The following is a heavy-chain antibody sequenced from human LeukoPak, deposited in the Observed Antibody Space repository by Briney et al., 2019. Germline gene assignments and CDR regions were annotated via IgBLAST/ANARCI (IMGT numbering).Heavy chain of an antibody. V-gene: IGHV3-21*01. CDR3: ARDRGHYGMDV. CDR2: ISSSSSYI. Sequence: GGSLRLSCAASGFTFSSYSMNWVRQAPGNGLEWVSSISSSSSYIYYADSVKGRFTISRDNAKNSLYLQMNSLRAEDTAVYYCARDRGHYGMDVWGKGTTVTVSS. J-gene: IGHJ6*04. CDR1: GFTFSSYS.